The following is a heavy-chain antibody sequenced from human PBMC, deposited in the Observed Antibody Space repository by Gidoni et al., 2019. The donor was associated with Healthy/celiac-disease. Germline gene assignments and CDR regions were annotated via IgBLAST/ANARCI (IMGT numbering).Heavy chain of an antibody. CDR3: ARDRNWDHGGYFDY. Sequence: QVQLQESGPGLVQPSAPLSLTCTVSGGSISSYYWSWIRQPPGKGLEWIGYIYYSGSTNYNPSLKSRVTISVETAKNQFALKLSSVTAADTAVYYCARDRNWDHGGYFDYWGQGTLVTVSS. CDR1: GGSISSYY. J-gene: IGHJ4*02. V-gene: IGHV4-59*01. D-gene: IGHD7-27*01. CDR2: IYYSGST.